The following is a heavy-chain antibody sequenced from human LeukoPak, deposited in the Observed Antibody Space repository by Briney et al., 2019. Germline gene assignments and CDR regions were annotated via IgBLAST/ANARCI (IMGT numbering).Heavy chain of an antibody. CDR2: IRSKAYGGTT. CDR3: SNSYCGGDCYSGGYFDY. Sequence: GGSLRLSCTGSGFTFGDYGMSWVRQAPGKGLEWVGFIRSKAYGGTTEYAASVKGRFTILRDDSKSIAYLQMNSLKTEDTAVYYCSNSYCGGDCYSGGYFDYWGQGTLVTVSS. CDR1: GFTFGDYG. V-gene: IGHV3-49*04. D-gene: IGHD2-21*02. J-gene: IGHJ4*02.